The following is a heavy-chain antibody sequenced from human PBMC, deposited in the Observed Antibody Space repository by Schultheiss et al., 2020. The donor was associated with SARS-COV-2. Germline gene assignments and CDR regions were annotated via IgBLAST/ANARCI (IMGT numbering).Heavy chain of an antibody. CDR3: ARGGYTAYYYYYGMDV. CDR1: GGSISSYY. CDR2: IYTSGST. Sequence: SETLSLTCTVSGGSISSYYWSWIRQHPGKGLEWIGYIYTSGSTNYNPSLKSRVTMSVDTSKNQFSLKLSSVTAADTAVYYCARGGYTAYYYYYGMDVWGQGTTVTVSS. J-gene: IGHJ6*02. V-gene: IGHV4-4*09. D-gene: IGHD6-13*01.